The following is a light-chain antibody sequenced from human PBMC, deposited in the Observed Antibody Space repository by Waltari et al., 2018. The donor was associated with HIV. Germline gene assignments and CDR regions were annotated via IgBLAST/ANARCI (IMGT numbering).Light chain of an antibody. Sequence: DIQLTQSPSSLSVSVGDTVTITCRANQSVSTYLNWYQQQSGKAPELFIYAASTLKRGVPSRFTGSGSGTDFTLTINSLQPEDFATYHCHQSYSTPQTFGQGTKVEIK. CDR2: AAS. CDR1: QSVSTY. J-gene: IGKJ1*01. CDR3: HQSYSTPQT. V-gene: IGKV1-39*01.